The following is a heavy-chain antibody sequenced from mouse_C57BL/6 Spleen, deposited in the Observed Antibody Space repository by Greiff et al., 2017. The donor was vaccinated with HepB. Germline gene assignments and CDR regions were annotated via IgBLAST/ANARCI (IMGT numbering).Heavy chain of an antibody. CDR1: GFTFSSYA. V-gene: IGHV5-4*01. CDR2: ISDGGSYT. Sequence: EVQLKESGGGLVKPGGSLKLSCAASGFTFSSYAMSWVRQTPEKRLEWVATISDGGSYTYYPDNVKGRFTISRDNAKNNLYLQMSHLKSEDTAMYYCARRGYSNYPSFAYWGQGTLVTVSA. J-gene: IGHJ3*01. CDR3: ARRGYSNYPSFAY. D-gene: IGHD2-5*01.